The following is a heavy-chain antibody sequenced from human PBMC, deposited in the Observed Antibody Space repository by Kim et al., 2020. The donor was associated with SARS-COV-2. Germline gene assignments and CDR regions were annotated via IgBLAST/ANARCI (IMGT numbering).Heavy chain of an antibody. CDR3: AKDRRYFDY. CDR2: ISGSGGGT. J-gene: IGHJ4*02. Sequence: GGSLRLSCAASGFTFTSYAMTWVRQAPGKGLEWVSSISGSGGGTYYADSVKGRLTISRDNSKNTLYLQMNSLRAEDTAVYYCAKDRRYFDYWGQGTLVTVSP. V-gene: IGHV3-23*01. CDR1: GFTFTSYA.